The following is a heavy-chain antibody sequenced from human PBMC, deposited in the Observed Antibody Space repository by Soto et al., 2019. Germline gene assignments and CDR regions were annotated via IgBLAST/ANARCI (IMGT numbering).Heavy chain of an antibody. CDR3: ARIPYYDILTGPRWGGNAFDI. CDR2: INHSGST. CDR1: GGSFSGYY. J-gene: IGHJ3*02. Sequence: SETLSLTCAVYGGSFSGYYWSWIRQPPGKGLEWIGEINHSGSTNYNPSLKSRVTISVDTSKNQFSLKLSSVTAADTAVYYCARIPYYDILTGPRWGGNAFDIWGQGTMVTVSS. V-gene: IGHV4-34*01. D-gene: IGHD3-9*01.